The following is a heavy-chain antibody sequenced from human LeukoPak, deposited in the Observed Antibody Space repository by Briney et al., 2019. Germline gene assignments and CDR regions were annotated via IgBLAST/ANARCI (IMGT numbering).Heavy chain of an antibody. J-gene: IGHJ4*02. CDR2: IYHSGST. D-gene: IGHD6-6*01. CDR1: GYSISSGYY. Sequence: NSSETLSLTCTVSGYSISSGYYWGWIRQPPGKGLEWIGSIYHSGSTYYNPSLKSRLTISADTSKNQFSLTLTSVTAADTAVYYCARDRSVGVLPAPPFDFWGQGTLVTVSS. CDR3: ARDRSVGVLPAPPFDF. V-gene: IGHV4-38-2*02.